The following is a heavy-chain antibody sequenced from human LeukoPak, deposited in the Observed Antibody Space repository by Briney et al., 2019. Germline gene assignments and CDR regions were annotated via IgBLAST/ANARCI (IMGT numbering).Heavy chain of an antibody. Sequence: KPGGSLRLSCAASGFTFSNAWMSWVRQAPGKGLEWVGRIKSKTDGGTTDYAAPVKGRFTISRDDSKNTLYLQMNSLKTEGTAVYYCTTDFMGYSYGYYFDYWGQGTLVTVSS. CDR3: TTDFMGYSYGYYFDY. CDR2: IKSKTDGGTT. J-gene: IGHJ4*02. D-gene: IGHD5-18*01. V-gene: IGHV3-15*01. CDR1: GFTFSNAW.